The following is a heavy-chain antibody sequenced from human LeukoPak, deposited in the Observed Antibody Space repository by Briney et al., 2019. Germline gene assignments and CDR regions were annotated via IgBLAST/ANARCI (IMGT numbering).Heavy chain of an antibody. CDR3: ARDYYDSSGRLDY. V-gene: IGHV1-18*01. J-gene: IGHJ4*02. Sequence: ASVKVSCKASGYTFTNYGITWVRQAPGQGLEWKGWVSAHNANTTYALKFQGRVTMTTDASTSTAYMELRSLRSDDTAVYFCARDYYDSSGRLDYWGQGTLVIVSS. CDR2: VSAHNANT. CDR1: GYTFTNYG. D-gene: IGHD3-22*01.